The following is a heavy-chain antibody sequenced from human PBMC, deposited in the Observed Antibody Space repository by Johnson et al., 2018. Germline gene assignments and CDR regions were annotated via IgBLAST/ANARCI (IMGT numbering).Heavy chain of an antibody. CDR2: IDHSGVT. CDR1: GFKFDDYA. J-gene: IGHJ4*02. Sequence: VQLLESGGDLIQXDRSXRLXCAASGFKFDDYAMHWVRQAPGKGLEYIGSIDHSGVTDFNPSLTSRVSMSVDSSKIHFPLNLNSGTAADTAVYYCVRGRLGELEYWGQGTLVIVSS. V-gene: IGHV4-59*01. D-gene: IGHD3-10*01. CDR3: VRGRLGELEY.